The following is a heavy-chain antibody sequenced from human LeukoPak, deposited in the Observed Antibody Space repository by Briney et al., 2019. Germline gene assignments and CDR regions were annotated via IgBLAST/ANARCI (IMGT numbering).Heavy chain of an antibody. CDR3: ARDLSGYSYVGWFDP. CDR2: ISGSGGST. D-gene: IGHD5-18*01. J-gene: IGHJ5*02. CDR1: GFTFSSYA. Sequence: GGSLRLSCAASGFTFSSYAMSWVRQAPGKGLEWVSAISGSGGSTYYADSVKGRFTISRDNSKDTLYLQMNSLRAEDTAVYYCARDLSGYSYVGWFDPWGQGTLVTVSS. V-gene: IGHV3-23*01.